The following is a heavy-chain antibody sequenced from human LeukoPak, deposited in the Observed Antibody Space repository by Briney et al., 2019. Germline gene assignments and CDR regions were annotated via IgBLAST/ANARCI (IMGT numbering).Heavy chain of an antibody. CDR2: ISYDGSNK. Sequence: GGSLRLSCAASGFTFSSYAMHWVRQAPGKGLEWVAVISYDGSNKYYADSVKGRFTISRDNSKNTLYLQMNSLRAEDTAVYYCARGTQWLLLGYFQHWGQGTLVTVSS. CDR1: GFTFSSYA. J-gene: IGHJ1*01. V-gene: IGHV3-30*04. CDR3: ARGTQWLLLGYFQH. D-gene: IGHD6-19*01.